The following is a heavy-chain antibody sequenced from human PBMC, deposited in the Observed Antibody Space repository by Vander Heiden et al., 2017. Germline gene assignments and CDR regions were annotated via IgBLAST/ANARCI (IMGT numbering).Heavy chain of an antibody. CDR3: ARDKEDIVAVPANWFDP. D-gene: IGHD2-2*01. CDR2: IGSGSAYI. V-gene: IGHV3-21*01. J-gene: IGHJ5*02. CDR1: GFPLSNYG. Sequence: EVQLVESGGGLVKPGGSLRLSCAASGFPLSNYGMSWVRQAPGKGLEWVSSIGSGSAYIFYAVSVKGRFTISRDNVKNSLYLQMNSLRAEDTAVYYCARDKEDIVAVPANWFDPWGQGTLVTVSS.